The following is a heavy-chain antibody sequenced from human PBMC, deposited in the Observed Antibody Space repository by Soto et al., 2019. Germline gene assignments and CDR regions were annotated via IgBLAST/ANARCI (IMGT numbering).Heavy chain of an antibody. V-gene: IGHV1-2*04. D-gene: IGHD6-19*01. J-gene: IGHJ4*02. CDR3: ARGIAVAGPSFDY. Sequence: ASVKVSCKASGGTFSSYAISWVRQAPGQGLEWMGWINPNSGGTNYAQKFQGWVTMTRDTSISTAYMELSRLRSDDTAVYYCARGIAVAGPSFDYWGQGTLVTVSS. CDR2: INPNSGGT. CDR1: GGTFSSYA.